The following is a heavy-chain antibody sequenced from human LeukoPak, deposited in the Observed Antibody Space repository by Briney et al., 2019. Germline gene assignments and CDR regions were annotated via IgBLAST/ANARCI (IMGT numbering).Heavy chain of an antibody. D-gene: IGHD4-17*01. CDR3: ARGSALSQTTGTTFDY. V-gene: IGHV1-2*02. Sequence: GASVKVSCKASGYTFTDYYLHWVRQAPGQGLEWMGWIKPHTGDTHCAQSFQGRVTMTRDTSISTAYMDLVMLRSDDTDVYYCARGSALSQTTGTTFDYWGQGTLVTVSS. CDR1: GYTFTDYY. J-gene: IGHJ4*02. CDR2: IKPHTGDT.